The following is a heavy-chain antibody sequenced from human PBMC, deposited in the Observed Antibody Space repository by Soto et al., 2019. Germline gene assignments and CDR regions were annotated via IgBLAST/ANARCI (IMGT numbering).Heavy chain of an antibody. Sequence: PGESLKISCKGSGYSFTGYWISWVRQMPGKGLEWMGRIDPSDSYTNYSPSFQGHVTISADKSISTAYLQWSSLKASDTAMYYCARHARFGVVPGYWGQGTLVTVSS. J-gene: IGHJ4*02. V-gene: IGHV5-10-1*01. D-gene: IGHD3-3*01. CDR2: IDPSDSYT. CDR3: ARHARFGVVPGY. CDR1: GYSFTGYW.